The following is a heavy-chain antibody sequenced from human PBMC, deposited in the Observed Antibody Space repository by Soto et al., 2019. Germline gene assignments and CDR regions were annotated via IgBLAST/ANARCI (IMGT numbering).Heavy chain of an antibody. D-gene: IGHD2-15*01. V-gene: IGHV4-39*01. J-gene: IGHJ5*02. Sequence: KTSETLSLICTVSGGSISSSSYYWGWIRQPPGKGLEWIGSIYYSGSTYYNPSLKSRVTISVDTSKNQFSLKLSSVTAADTAVYYCATHIVVVVAATQPDWFDPWGQGTLVTVSS. CDR2: IYYSGST. CDR1: GGSISSSSYY. CDR3: ATHIVVVVAATQPDWFDP.